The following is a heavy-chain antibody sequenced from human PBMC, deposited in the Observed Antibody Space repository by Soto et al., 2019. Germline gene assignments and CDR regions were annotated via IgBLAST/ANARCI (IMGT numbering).Heavy chain of an antibody. CDR1: GFTFSDYY. D-gene: IGHD3-3*01. Sequence: GGSLRLSCAASGFTFSDYYMSWIRQAPGKGLEWVSYISSSSSYTNYADSVKGRFTISRDNAKNSLYLQMNSLRAEDTAVYYCARERIRFFRNDAFDIWGQGTMVT. J-gene: IGHJ3*02. CDR2: ISSSSSYT. V-gene: IGHV3-11*06. CDR3: ARERIRFFRNDAFDI.